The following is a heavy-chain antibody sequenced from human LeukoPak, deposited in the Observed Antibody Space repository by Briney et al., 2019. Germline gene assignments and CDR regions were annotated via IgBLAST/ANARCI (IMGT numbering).Heavy chain of an antibody. CDR3: VRSLRSADF. CDR2: ISPDGSQT. Sequence: PGGSLRLSCAASGFTFSSYRMHWVRQAPGKGLMWVSQISPDGSQTFYADSVKGRFTISRDNAKNTLFLQMDSLRAEDTALYYCVRSLRSADFWGQGTLVTVSS. CDR1: GFTFSSYR. V-gene: IGHV3-74*01. J-gene: IGHJ4*02.